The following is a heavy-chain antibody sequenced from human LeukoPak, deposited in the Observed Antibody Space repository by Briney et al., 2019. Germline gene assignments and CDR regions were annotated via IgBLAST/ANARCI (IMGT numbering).Heavy chain of an antibody. J-gene: IGHJ5*02. V-gene: IGHV1-2*02. CDR1: GYTFTDYY. CDR3: ARYEAAARTFWFDP. Sequence: ASVNVSCQASGYTFTDYYMHGVRQAPGQGGEWMGWINPYSGGTNYAQKFQGRVTMTRHTSISTAYMELSRLRSDDTAVYYCARYEAAARTFWFDPWGQGTLVTVSS. D-gene: IGHD6-13*01. CDR2: INPYSGGT.